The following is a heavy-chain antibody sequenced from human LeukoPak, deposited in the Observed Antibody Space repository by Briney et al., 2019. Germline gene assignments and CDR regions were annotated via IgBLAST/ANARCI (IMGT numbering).Heavy chain of an antibody. Sequence: SETLSLTCTVSGGSISSSSYYWGWIRQPPGKGLEWIGSVYYSGSTYYSPSLKSRITISVDTSKNQFSLKLSSVTAADTAVYYCARHPSMTTALFDYWGQGTLVTVSS. CDR3: ARHPSMTTALFDY. CDR1: GGSISSSSYY. CDR2: VYYSGST. J-gene: IGHJ4*02. V-gene: IGHV4-39*01. D-gene: IGHD4-17*01.